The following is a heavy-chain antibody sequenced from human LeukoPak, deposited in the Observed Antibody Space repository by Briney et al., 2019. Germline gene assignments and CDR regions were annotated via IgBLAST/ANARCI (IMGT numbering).Heavy chain of an antibody. V-gene: IGHV3-30-3*01. CDR2: ISSDGSNK. Sequence: GGSLRLSCVASEFTFGSYALHWVRQAPAKGLEWVAFISSDGSNKHYADSAKGRFTISRDNSKNTLFLQMNNLRHEDTATYFCARDYQAAFDIWGQGTMVTVSS. CDR3: ARDYQAAFDI. CDR1: EFTFGSYA. J-gene: IGHJ3*02. D-gene: IGHD3-16*02.